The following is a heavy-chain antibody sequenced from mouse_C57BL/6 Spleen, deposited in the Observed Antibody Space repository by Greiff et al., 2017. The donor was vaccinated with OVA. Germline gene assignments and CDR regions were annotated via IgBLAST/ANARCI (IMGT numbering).Heavy chain of an antibody. CDR2: IYPGDGDT. Sequence: VHLVESGPELVKPGASVKISCKASGYAFSSSWMNWVKQRPGKGLEWIGRIYPGDGDTNYNGKFKGKATLTADKSSSTAYMQLSSLTSEDSAVYFCARGHYGNSAWFAYWGQGTLVTVSA. V-gene: IGHV1-82*01. CDR3: ARGHYGNSAWFAY. D-gene: IGHD2-1*01. CDR1: GYAFSSSW. J-gene: IGHJ3*01.